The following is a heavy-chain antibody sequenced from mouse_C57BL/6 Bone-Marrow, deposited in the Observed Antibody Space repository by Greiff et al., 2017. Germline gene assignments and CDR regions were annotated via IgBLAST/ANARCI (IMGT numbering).Heavy chain of an antibody. CDR1: GYTFTSYW. J-gene: IGHJ2*01. CDR3: ARSTVTTEYYFDY. V-gene: IGHV1-52*01. CDR2: IDPSDSET. Sequence: QVHVKQPGAELVRPGSSVKLSCKASGYTFTSYWMHWVKQRPIQGLEWIGNIDPSDSETHYNQKFKDKATLTVDKSSSTAYMQLSSLTSEDSAVYYCARSTVTTEYYFDYWGQGTTLTVSS. D-gene: IGHD2-2*01.